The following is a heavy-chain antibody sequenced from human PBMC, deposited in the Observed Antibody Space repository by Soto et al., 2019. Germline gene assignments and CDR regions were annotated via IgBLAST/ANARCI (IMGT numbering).Heavy chain of an antibody. Sequence: ASVKVSCKTSGYSFTDYKLHWVRQAPGQGLEWMGWVDPNGGGSNSAQKFQGSVTMTWNTSITTAYLDLTRLTTNDTATYFCATWVDYGDFEGFDFWGQGTLVTVSS. CDR2: VDPNGGGS. J-gene: IGHJ4*02. CDR3: ATWVDYGDFEGFDF. V-gene: IGHV1-2*04. D-gene: IGHD4-17*01. CDR1: GYSFTDYK.